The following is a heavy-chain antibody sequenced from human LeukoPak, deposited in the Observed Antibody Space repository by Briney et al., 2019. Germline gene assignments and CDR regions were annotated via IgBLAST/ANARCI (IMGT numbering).Heavy chain of an antibody. J-gene: IGHJ3*02. Sequence: KPSESLSLTCTVSGGSISSYYWSWIRQPAGKGLEWIGRINTSGSTNYNPSLKSRVTMSVDTFKNQFSLKLSSVTAADTAVYYCARDCSGGSCYFNDAFDIWGQGTMVTVSS. CDR2: INTSGST. CDR1: GGSISSYY. CDR3: ARDCSGGSCYFNDAFDI. V-gene: IGHV4-4*07. D-gene: IGHD2-15*01.